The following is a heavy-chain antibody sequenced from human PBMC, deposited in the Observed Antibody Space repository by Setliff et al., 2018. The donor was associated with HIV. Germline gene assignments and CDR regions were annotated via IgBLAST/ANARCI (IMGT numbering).Heavy chain of an antibody. Sequence: GESLKISCKGSGYTFSSYWIGWVRQMPGKGLEWMGIIYPGDSDTRYSPSFQGQVTISADKSISTAYLQWSSLKASDTAMYYCARRMWQQDSKFMYYFDYWGQGTLVTVSS. CDR2: IYPGDSDT. J-gene: IGHJ4*02. D-gene: IGHD6-13*01. CDR1: GYTFSSYW. V-gene: IGHV5-51*01. CDR3: ARRMWQQDSKFMYYFDY.